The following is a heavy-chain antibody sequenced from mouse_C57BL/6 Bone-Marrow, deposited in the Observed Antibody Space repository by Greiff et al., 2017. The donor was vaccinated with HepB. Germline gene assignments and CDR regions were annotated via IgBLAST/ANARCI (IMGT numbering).Heavy chain of an antibody. CDR1: GFNIKDDY. V-gene: IGHV14-4*01. CDR2: IDPENVDT. J-gene: IGHJ4*01. D-gene: IGHD2-5*01. CDR3: TTLGSNGPMYYAMDY. Sequence: EVQLQQSGAELVRPGASVKLSCTASGFNIKDDYMHWVKQRPEQGLEWIGWIDPENVDTEYASKFQGKATITADTSSNTAYLQLSSMTSEDTAVYYCTTLGSNGPMYYAMDYWGQGTSVTVSS.